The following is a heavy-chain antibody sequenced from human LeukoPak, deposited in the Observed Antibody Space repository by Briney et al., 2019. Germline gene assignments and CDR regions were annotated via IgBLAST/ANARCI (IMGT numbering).Heavy chain of an antibody. CDR1: GFTFSSYA. Sequence: GGSLRLSCAASGFTFSSYAMNWVRQAPGTGLEWVTTISYDGSNEYYADSVKGRFTISRDSPKNTLYLQMNSLRAEDTAIYYCAKDSSSSNYYYGFYVQGQGTTVTVSS. CDR3: AKDSSSSNYYYGFYV. D-gene: IGHD6-6*01. CDR2: ISYDGSNE. V-gene: IGHV3-30*18. J-gene: IGHJ6*02.